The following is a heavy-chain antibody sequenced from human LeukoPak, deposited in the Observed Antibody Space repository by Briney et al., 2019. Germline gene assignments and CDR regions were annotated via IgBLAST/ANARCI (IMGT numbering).Heavy chain of an antibody. Sequence: GGSLRLSCVGSGFSFSNYWMGWIRQAPGKGLEWVANTKPDEREKYYVDSVKGRFTISRDNTKNSLYLQMNSLRVDDTAVYYCTRDGEGASHYWGQGTLVTASS. CDR1: GFSFSNYW. D-gene: IGHD3-10*01. J-gene: IGHJ4*02. CDR2: TKPDEREK. CDR3: TRDGEGASHY. V-gene: IGHV3-7*03.